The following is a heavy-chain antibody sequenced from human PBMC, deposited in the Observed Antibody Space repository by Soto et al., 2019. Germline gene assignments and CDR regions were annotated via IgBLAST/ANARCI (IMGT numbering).Heavy chain of an antibody. CDR1: GGSISSYY. V-gene: IGHV4-59*08. J-gene: IGHJ5*02. CDR3: ARRGWGYCSSTSCFGSYWFDP. D-gene: IGHD2-2*01. CDR2: IYYSGST. Sequence: SETLSLTCTVSGGSISSYYWSWIRQPPGKGLEWIGYIYYSGSTNYNPSLKSRVTISIDTSKNQFSLKLGSVTAADTAVYYCARRGWGYCSSTSCFGSYWFDPWGQGTLVTVSS.